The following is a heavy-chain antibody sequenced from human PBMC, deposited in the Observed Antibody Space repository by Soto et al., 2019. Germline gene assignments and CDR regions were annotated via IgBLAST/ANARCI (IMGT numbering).Heavy chain of an antibody. D-gene: IGHD6-19*01. V-gene: IGHV1-8*01. J-gene: IGHJ4*02. Sequence: ASVKVSCKASGYTFTSYDINWVRQATGQGLEWMGWMNPNSGNTGYAQKFQGRVTMTRNTSISTAYMELSSLRSEDTAVYYCARGRSSGVRFLGKTGYYFDYWGQGTLVTVSS. CDR3: ARGRSSGVRFLGKTGYYFDY. CDR2: MNPNSGNT. CDR1: GYTFTSYD.